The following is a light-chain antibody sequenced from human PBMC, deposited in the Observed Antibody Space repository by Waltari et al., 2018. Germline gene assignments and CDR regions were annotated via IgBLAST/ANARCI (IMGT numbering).Light chain of an antibody. CDR3: QQTHSTPPT. J-gene: IGKJ1*01. Sequence: DIQMTQSPSSLSASVGDGVTITCRASQNINIYLNWYQQKPEKAPKLLINAVSSLQGGVPTRFSGSGSGTEFTLTIRGLQPEDFGTYYCQQTHSTPPTFGQGTKVEIK. CDR2: AVS. CDR1: QNINIY. V-gene: IGKV1-39*01.